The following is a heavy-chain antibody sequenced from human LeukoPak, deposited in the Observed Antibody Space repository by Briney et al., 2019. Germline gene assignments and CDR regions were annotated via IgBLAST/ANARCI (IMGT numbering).Heavy chain of an antibody. CDR3: ARGSGSSVVPAGVDY. CDR1: GYTFTGYY. V-gene: IGHV1-2*02. Sequence: GASVRVSCKASGYTFTGYYMHWVRPAPGQGLEWMGWINPNSGGTNYAQKFQGRVTMTRDTSISTAYMELSRLRSDDTAVYYCARGSGSSVVPAGVDYWGQGTLVTVSS. J-gene: IGHJ4*02. CDR2: INPNSGGT. D-gene: IGHD2-2*01.